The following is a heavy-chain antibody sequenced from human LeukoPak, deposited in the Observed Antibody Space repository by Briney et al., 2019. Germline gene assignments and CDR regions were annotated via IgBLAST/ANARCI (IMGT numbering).Heavy chain of an antibody. CDR2: INHSGST. D-gene: IGHD3-10*01. CDR3: ARGTPHYYGSGSYYISRFDP. Sequence: SETLSLTCAVYGGSFSGYYWSWIRQPPGKGLEWIGEINHSGSTNYNPSLKSRVTISLDTSKNHFSLKLSSVTAADTAVCYCARGTPHYYGSGSYYISRFDPWGQGTLVTVSS. J-gene: IGHJ5*02. CDR1: GGSFSGYY. V-gene: IGHV4-34*01.